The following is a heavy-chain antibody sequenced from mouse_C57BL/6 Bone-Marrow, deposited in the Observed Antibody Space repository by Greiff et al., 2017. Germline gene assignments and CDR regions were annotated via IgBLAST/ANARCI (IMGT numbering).Heavy chain of an antibody. Sequence: EVMLVESGGGLVKPGGSLTLSCAASGFTFSDYGMHWVRQAPEKGLEWVAYISSGSSTIYYADTVKGRFTISRDNAKNTLFLQMTSLRSEDTAMYYCASFYDYGWYVDVWGTGTTVTVSS. CDR3: ASFYDYGWYVDV. CDR2: ISSGSSTI. D-gene: IGHD2-4*01. V-gene: IGHV5-17*01. J-gene: IGHJ1*03. CDR1: GFTFSDYG.